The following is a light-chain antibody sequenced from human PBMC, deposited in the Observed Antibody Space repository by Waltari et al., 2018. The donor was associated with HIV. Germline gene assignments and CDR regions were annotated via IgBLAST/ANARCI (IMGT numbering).Light chain of an antibody. V-gene: IGLV2-14*01. J-gene: IGLJ2*01. CDR2: DVA. CDR3: TSFTSSSTTTVV. Sequence: QSALTQPASVSGSPGQSITIPCTGTRSDLGGYNYVSWYQQHPGKAPKLMISDVANRPSGVSNRFSGSKSGNTASLTISGLQAEDEADYYCTSFTSSSTTTVVFGGGTKLTVL. CDR1: RSDLGGYNY.